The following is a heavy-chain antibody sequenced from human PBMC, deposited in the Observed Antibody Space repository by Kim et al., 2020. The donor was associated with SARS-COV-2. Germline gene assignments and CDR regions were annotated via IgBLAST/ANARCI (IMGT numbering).Heavy chain of an antibody. V-gene: IGHV3-9*01. J-gene: IGHJ6*02. CDR2: ISWNSGSI. CDR1: GFTFGDYA. D-gene: IGHD2-15*01. Sequence: GGSLRLSCAASGFTFGDYAMHWVRQAPGKGLEWVSGISWNSGSIGYADSVKGRFTISRDNAKNSLYLQMNSLRAEDTALYYCAKGYCSGGSCYYYYGMDVWGQGTTVTVSS. CDR3: AKGYCSGGSCYYYYGMDV.